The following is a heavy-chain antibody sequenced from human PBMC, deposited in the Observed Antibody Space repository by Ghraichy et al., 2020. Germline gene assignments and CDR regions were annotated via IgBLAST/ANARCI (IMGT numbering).Heavy chain of an antibody. Sequence: GSVKVSCAASGFTFSSYAMSWVRQAPGKGLEWVSVISGSGDSTKYADSVKGRFTISRDNSKNTLYLQMSSLRAEDMAIYYCAKTVIASSGSYYPFDYWGQGTLVTVSS. CDR3: AKTVIASSGSYYPFDY. V-gene: IGHV3-23*01. CDR2: ISGSGDST. J-gene: IGHJ4*02. D-gene: IGHD1-26*01. CDR1: GFTFSSYA.